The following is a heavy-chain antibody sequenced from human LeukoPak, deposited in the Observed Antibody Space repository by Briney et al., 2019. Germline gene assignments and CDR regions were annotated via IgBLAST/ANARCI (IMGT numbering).Heavy chain of an antibody. V-gene: IGHV4-59*08. CDR2: IYYSGSI. CDR1: GGSISSYY. Sequence: SETLSLTCTVSGGSISSYYWSWIRQPPGKGLEWIGYIYYSGSINYNPSLKSRVTISVDTSKNQFSLKLSSVTAADTAVYYCARRGATSLDYWGQGTLVTVSS. CDR3: ARRGATSLDY. J-gene: IGHJ4*02. D-gene: IGHD1-1*01.